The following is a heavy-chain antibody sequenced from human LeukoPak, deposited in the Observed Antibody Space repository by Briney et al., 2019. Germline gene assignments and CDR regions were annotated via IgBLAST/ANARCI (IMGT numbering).Heavy chain of an antibody. J-gene: IGHJ6*03. Sequence: PSETLSLTCTVSGGSISSYYWTWIRQPPGKGLEWIGYIHYTGSTNYNPSLKSRVTISVDTSKNQFSLKLSSVTAADTAVYYCARVEEGYGSGRRENYYYYYMDVWGKGPRSPSP. V-gene: IGHV4-59*01. CDR3: ARVEEGYGSGRRENYYYYYMDV. D-gene: IGHD3-10*01. CDR2: IHYTGST. CDR1: GGSISSYY.